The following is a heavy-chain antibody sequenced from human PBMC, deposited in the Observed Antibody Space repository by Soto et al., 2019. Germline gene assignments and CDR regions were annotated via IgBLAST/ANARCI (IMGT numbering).Heavy chain of an antibody. J-gene: IGHJ4*02. CDR3: ATLETRGTVIREVARSYY. CDR2: MSYDGSNT. D-gene: IGHD3-10*01. CDR1: GFIFSRYG. Sequence: QVQLEESGGGMVQPGRSLRLSCAASGFIFSRYGMHWVRQAPGKGLEWVSVMSYDGSNTYYADSVKGRFSISRDNFKNTLFLQMNSLRVEDTAVYYWATLETRGTVIREVARSYYWGQGTLVTVSP. V-gene: IGHV3-30*03.